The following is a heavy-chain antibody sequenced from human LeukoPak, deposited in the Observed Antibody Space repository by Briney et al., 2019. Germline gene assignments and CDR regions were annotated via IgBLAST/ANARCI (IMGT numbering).Heavy chain of an antibody. Sequence: GGSLRLSCAASGFTFSSYWMNWARQAPGKGLEWVASINHNGNVNYYVDSVKGRFTISRDNAKNSLYLQMSNLRAEDTAVYYCTHRGDSSGWYTDYWGQGTLVTVSS. J-gene: IGHJ4*02. CDR3: THRGDSSGWYTDY. CDR1: GFTFSSYW. D-gene: IGHD6-19*01. CDR2: INHNGNVN. V-gene: IGHV3-7*03.